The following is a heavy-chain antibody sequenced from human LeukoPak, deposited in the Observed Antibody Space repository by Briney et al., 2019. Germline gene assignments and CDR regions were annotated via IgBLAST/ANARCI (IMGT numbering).Heavy chain of an antibody. CDR2: IYYSGST. V-gene: IGHV4-61*01. CDR1: CGSVSSGSYY. J-gene: IGHJ4*02. D-gene: IGHD2-15*01. Sequence: SETLSLTCTASCGSVSSGSYYWSWIRQPPGKGPEWLGFIYYSGSTNYNPSLKSRVTISVDTSKNQFSLKLSSVTAADTAVYYCARYYCSGGSCYHPGFDYWGQGTLVTVSS. CDR3: ARYYCSGGSCYHPGFDY.